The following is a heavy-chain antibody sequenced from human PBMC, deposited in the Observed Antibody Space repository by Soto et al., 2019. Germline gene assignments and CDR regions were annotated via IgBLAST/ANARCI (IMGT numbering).Heavy chain of an antibody. J-gene: IGHJ6*04. V-gene: IGHV3-33*03. D-gene: IGHD2-8*01. CDR1: GFTFRSYG. CDR2: TRYNGSNK. CDR3: AIVLTYYCTRLTCSGLAMATDV. Sequence: QVQLVESGGGVVQPGRSLRLSCAASGFTFRSYGMHWVRQAPGKGLERVALTRYNGSNKYYAESVKGQFTISRDNYKKTVYLELKRLRVNATAVYYCAIVLTYYCTRLTCSGLAMATDVWGKGTTVSVSS.